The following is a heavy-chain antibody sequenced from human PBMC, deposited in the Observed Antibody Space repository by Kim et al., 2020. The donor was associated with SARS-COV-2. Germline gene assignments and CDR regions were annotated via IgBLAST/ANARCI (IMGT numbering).Heavy chain of an antibody. CDR1: GFTFSSYA. J-gene: IGHJ4*02. Sequence: GGSLRLSCSASGFTFSSYAKHWVRQAPGKGLEYVSAISSNGGSTYYADSVKGRFTISRDNSKNTLYLQMSSLRAEDTAVYYCVKDGEATIPHGDYAGRVDSWGQGTLVTVSS. CDR3: VKDGEATIPHGDYAGRVDS. D-gene: IGHD4-17*01. CDR2: ISSNGGST. V-gene: IGHV3-64D*06.